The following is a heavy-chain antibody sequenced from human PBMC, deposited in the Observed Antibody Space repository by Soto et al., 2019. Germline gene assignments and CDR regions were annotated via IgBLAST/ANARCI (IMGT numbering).Heavy chain of an antibody. CDR3: ARGIATGQLDP. CDR1: GYTFTRYT. V-gene: IGHV1-3*01. Sequence: QVQLVQSGAEVKKPGASVKISCKASGYTFTRYTMNWVRQDPGQRLEWMGWINPDNGNTKSSQKFQDRVIITRDTSASKAYMDLSSLRSEDRAVYYCARGIATGQLDPWGQGTLVTVPS. J-gene: IGHJ5*02. D-gene: IGHD2-15*01. CDR2: INPDNGNT.